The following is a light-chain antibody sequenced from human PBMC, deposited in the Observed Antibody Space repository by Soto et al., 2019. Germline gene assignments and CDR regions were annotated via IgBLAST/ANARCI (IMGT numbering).Light chain of an antibody. CDR3: SSYTSSSTPYV. J-gene: IGLJ1*01. V-gene: IGLV2-14*01. CDR1: SSDVGGYNY. CDR2: DVT. Sequence: QSALTQPASVSGSPGQSITISCTGTSSDVGGYNYVSWYQQHPVKAPKLMIYDVTNRPSGVSDRFSDSKSGNTASLTISGLQAEDEAEYYCSSYTSSSTPYVFGTGTKLTVL.